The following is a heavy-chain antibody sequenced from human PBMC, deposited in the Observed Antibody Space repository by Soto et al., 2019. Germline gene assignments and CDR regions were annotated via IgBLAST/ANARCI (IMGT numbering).Heavy chain of an antibody. CDR1: GGTFSSYA. D-gene: IGHD2-15*01. V-gene: IGHV1-69*06. J-gene: IGHJ4*02. CDR2: IIPIFGTA. Sequence: QVQLVQSGAEVKKPGSSVKVSCKASGGTFSSYAISWVRQAPGQGLEWMGGIIPIFGTANYAQKFKGRATIIADKSTSTAYMELSSLRSEDTAVYYCAREGYCSGGRCIDYWGQGTLVTVSS. CDR3: AREGYCSGGRCIDY.